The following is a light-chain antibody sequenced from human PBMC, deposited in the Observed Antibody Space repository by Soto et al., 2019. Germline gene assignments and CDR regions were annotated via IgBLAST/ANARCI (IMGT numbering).Light chain of an antibody. CDR2: DAS. CDR1: KRVSSY. CDR3: QQRSNWPPSIT. V-gene: IGKV3-11*01. Sequence: IEWTLKHPKRAVSAERGDTRSCRTSKRVSSYLAWYQQKPGQAPRLLIYDASNRATGIPARFSGSGSGTDFTLAISSLAPEDFAVDYWQQRSNWPPSITLGQGTRLEIK. J-gene: IGKJ5*01.